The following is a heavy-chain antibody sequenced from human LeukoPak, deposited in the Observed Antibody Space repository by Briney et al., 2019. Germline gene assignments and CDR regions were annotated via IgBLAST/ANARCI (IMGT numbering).Heavy chain of an antibody. Sequence: GSLRLSCAVSGFTFSSYAMSWVRQAPGKGLEWVSLISGSGGSTYYGDSVKGRFTISRDSSKNTLYLQMNSLRAEDTAVYYCAKEAPYSYDRSGYYYDYWGQGTLVTVSS. CDR1: GFTFSSYA. V-gene: IGHV3-23*01. CDR2: ISGSGGST. CDR3: AKEAPYSYDRSGYYYDY. D-gene: IGHD3-22*01. J-gene: IGHJ4*02.